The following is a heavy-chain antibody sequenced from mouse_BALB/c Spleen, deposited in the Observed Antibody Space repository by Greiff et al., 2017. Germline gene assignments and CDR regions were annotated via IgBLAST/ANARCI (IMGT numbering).Heavy chain of an antibody. CDR3: ARGLRGYYAMDY. CDR2: ISSGGST. D-gene: IGHD1-1*01. V-gene: IGHV5-6-5*01. J-gene: IGHJ4*01. Sequence: EVKLVESGGGLVKPGGSLKLSCAASGFTFSSYAMSWVRQTPEKRLEWVASISSGGSTYYPDSVKGRFTISRDNARNILYLQMSSLRSEDTAMYYCARGLRGYYAMDYWGQGTSVTVSS. CDR1: GFTFSSYA.